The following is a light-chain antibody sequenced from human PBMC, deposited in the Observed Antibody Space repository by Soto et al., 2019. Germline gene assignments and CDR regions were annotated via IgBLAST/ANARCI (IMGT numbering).Light chain of an antibody. CDR2: GAS. J-gene: IGKJ2*01. CDR3: QQFDTSPYT. CDR1: QSVSRY. V-gene: IGKV3-20*01. Sequence: VLTQSPGTLSLSPGERATLSCRASQSVSRYLVWYQQKPGQAPRLLIYGASSRASGIPGRFSGSGSGTDFTLTINRLGPEDSAVYYCQQFDTSPYTFGQGTKLEIK.